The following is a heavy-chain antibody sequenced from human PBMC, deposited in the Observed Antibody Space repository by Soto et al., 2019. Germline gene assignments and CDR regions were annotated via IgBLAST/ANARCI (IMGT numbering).Heavy chain of an antibody. CDR1: GGSINSGGYS. CDR3: ARVERTLSTPFAYGMDV. J-gene: IGHJ6*02. CDR2: TYHTGDT. D-gene: IGHD2-2*01. Sequence: HLQLQESGSGLVKPSQTLSLTCTVSGGSINSGGYSWIWIRQPPGTGLEWIGDTYHTGDTFSNPALQRRVTLSVYLSKNQFYLSLGSATAADTAMYYCARVERTLSTPFAYGMDVWGQWTTVTVSS. V-gene: IGHV4-30-2*01.